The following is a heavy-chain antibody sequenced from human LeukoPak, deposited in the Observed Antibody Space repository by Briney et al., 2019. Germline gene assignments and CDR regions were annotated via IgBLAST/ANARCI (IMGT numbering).Heavy chain of an antibody. V-gene: IGHV3-33*01. J-gene: IGHJ4*02. CDR1: GFTFSSYG. Sequence: GGSLRLSCAASGFTFSSYGMHCVRQAPGKGLEWVAVIWYDGSNKYYADSVKGRFTISRDNSKNTLYLQMNSLRADDTAVYYCASRSPALDYWGQGTLVTVSS. CDR3: ASRSPALDY. CDR2: IWYDGSNK. D-gene: IGHD2-2*01.